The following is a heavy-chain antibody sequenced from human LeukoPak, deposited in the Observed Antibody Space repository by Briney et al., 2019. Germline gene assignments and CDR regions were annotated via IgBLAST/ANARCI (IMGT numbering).Heavy chain of an antibody. Sequence: GESLKISCKSSGDSFTSYWIGWVRQLPGKGLEWMGIIYPGDSDIRYSPSLQGQVAISADKSISTAYLQWSSLKASDTAMYYCARQRYSYGEIDYWGQGTLVTVSS. CDR3: ARQRYSYGEIDY. CDR2: IYPGDSDI. CDR1: GDSFTSYW. D-gene: IGHD1-26*01. J-gene: IGHJ4*02. V-gene: IGHV5-51*01.